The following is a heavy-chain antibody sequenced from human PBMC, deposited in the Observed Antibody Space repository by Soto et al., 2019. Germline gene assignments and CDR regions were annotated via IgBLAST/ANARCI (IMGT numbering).Heavy chain of an antibody. CDR2: IHRDGSTT. Sequence: EVQLVESGGGLVQPGGSLRLSCAASGFTLSNNWMHWVRQGPGKGLVWVSRIHRDGSTTSYADSVKGRFTISRDNAKNTLYLQMNSPRAEDTALYYCARAHASYGMDDAFDVWGQGTIVTVSS. V-gene: IGHV3-74*01. CDR3: ARAHASYGMDDAFDV. CDR1: GFTLSNNW. D-gene: IGHD4-17*01. J-gene: IGHJ3*01.